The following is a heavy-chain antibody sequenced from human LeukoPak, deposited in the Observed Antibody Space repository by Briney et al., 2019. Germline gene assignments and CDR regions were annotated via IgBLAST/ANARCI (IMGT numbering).Heavy chain of an antibody. J-gene: IGHJ4*02. CDR3: ARIPPRSGXSEPTXXXXY. D-gene: IGHD1-26*01. CDR2: ISDSGNAA. Sequence: PGGSLRLSCEASGFTFSNYAMSWVRQAPGKGLEWVSAISDSGNAAYSADSVQGRFTISRDNSKNAVFLQMNSLRVADTAVYYCARIPPRSGXSEPTXXXXYWGRXTXVT. CDR1: GFTFSNYA. V-gene: IGHV3-23*01.